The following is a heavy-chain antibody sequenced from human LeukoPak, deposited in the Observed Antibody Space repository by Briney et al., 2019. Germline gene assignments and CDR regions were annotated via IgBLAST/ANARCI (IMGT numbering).Heavy chain of an antibody. D-gene: IGHD3-22*01. CDR1: GGSFSGYY. V-gene: IGHV4-34*01. CDR2: INHSGST. Sequence: SETLSLTCAVYGGSFSGYYWTWIRLLPGKGLEWIGHINHSGSTNHNPSLKSRVTISLHSSNNQFSLEVTSVTAADTGLYYCARGLAPTGGYYEGGYFYFDYWGQGLLVTVSS. CDR3: ARGLAPTGGYYEGGYFYFDY. J-gene: IGHJ4*01.